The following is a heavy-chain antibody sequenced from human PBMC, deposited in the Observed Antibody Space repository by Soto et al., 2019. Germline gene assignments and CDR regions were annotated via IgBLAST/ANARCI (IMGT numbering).Heavy chain of an antibody. CDR3: ARAKAPLYSSSWYWFDP. D-gene: IGHD6-13*01. CDR2: IYYSGST. Sequence: SETLSLTCTVSGGSISSYYWSWIRQPPGKGLEWIGYIYYSGSTNYNPSLKSRVTISVDTSKNQFSLKLSSVTAAGTAVYYCARAKAPLYSSSWYWFDPWGQGTLVTVSS. CDR1: GGSISSYY. V-gene: IGHV4-59*08. J-gene: IGHJ5*02.